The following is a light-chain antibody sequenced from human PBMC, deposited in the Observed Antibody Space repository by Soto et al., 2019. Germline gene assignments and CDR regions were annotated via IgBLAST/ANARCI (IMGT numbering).Light chain of an antibody. Sequence: DMEMTQSPSSLSASVGDRVTITCRASQSISNYLNWYQHKPGKVPKHLIYAASSLQSGVPTRFSGSESGTHFTLTINSLQPEDFATYYCQQSYGTPLTFGGGTKIEIK. CDR3: QQSYGTPLT. V-gene: IGKV1-39*01. CDR2: AAS. J-gene: IGKJ4*01. CDR1: QSISNY.